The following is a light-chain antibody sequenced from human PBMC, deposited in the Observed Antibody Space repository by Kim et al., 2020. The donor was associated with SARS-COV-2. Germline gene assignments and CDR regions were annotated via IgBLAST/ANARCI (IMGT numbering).Light chain of an antibody. CDR2: GAS. Sequence: SPGAGATLSCRASQCVDRTYLSWYQQKPGQAPRLLIYGASTRATGLPDRFGGSGSGTDFTLTISSLEPEDFAVYYCHLYGSSPMYTFGQGTKLEI. CDR3: HLYGSSPMYT. CDR1: QCVDRTY. J-gene: IGKJ2*01. V-gene: IGKV3-20*01.